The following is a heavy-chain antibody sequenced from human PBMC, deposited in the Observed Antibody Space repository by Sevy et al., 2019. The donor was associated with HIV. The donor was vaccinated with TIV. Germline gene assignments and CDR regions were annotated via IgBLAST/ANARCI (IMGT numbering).Heavy chain of an antibody. V-gene: IGHV3-73*01. D-gene: IGHD2-2*02. J-gene: IGHJ3*02. CDR1: GFTFSGSA. CDR3: TRLGSDLDIVVVPAAIRGDAFDI. Sequence: GGSLRLSCAASGFTFSGSAMHWVRQASGKGLEWVGRIRSKANSYATAYAASVKGRFTISRDDSKNTAYLQMNSLKTEDTAVYYCTRLGSDLDIVVVPAAIRGDAFDIWGQGTMVTVSS. CDR2: IRSKANSYAT.